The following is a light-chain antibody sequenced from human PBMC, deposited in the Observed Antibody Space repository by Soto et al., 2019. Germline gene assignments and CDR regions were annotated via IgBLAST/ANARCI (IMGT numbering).Light chain of an antibody. CDR2: WAS. J-gene: IGKJ2*01. Sequence: DIVMTQSPDSLAVSLGERATINCKSSQSVLYSSNNKNYLAWYQQKPGQPTKLIIYWASTRESRVPDRFGGSGSGTDFPLTISSLQAEDVAVYYCQQYYSTPYTFGQGTKLEIK. V-gene: IGKV4-1*01. CDR1: QSVLYSSNNKNY. CDR3: QQYYSTPYT.